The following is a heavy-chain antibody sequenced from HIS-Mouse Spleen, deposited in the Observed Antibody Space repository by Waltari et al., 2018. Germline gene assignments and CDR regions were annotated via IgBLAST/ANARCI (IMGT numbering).Heavy chain of an antibody. CDR1: GGSFSCYY. CDR2: INHSGST. Sequence: QVQLQQWGAGLLTPSETLSLTCAVYGGSFSCYYWRWLRQTPGKGLEWIGEINHSGSTNYNPSLKSRVTISVDTSKNQFSLKLSSVTAADTAVYYCASSYGYYYGMDVWGQGTTVTVSS. V-gene: IGHV4-34*01. D-gene: IGHD2-21*01. J-gene: IGHJ6*02. CDR3: ASSYGYYYGMDV.